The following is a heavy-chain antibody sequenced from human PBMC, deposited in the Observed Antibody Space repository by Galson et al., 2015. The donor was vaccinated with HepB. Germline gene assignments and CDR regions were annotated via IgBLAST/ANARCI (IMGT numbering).Heavy chain of an antibody. CDR2: INVVGAT. J-gene: IGHJ5*02. Sequence: ETLSLTCGVNGGTLSGYYWTWIRQSPVKGLEWIGEINVVGATNYNGSLKSRVTISIDTSKSQFSLKLTSMTAADTGVYFCAAIRVVTMGGLESWGQGTLVTVSS. CDR3: AAIRVVTMGGLES. D-gene: IGHD3-3*01. V-gene: IGHV4-34*08. CDR1: GGTLSGYY.